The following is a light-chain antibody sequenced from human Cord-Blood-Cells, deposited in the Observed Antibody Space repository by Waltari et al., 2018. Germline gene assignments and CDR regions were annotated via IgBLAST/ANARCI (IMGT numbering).Light chain of an antibody. CDR2: EGS. V-gene: IGLV2-23*01. Sequence: QSALTQPASVSGSPGQSITISCPGTSSDVGSYNLVSWYQQHPGKAPKLKIYEGSKRPSGIFNRCSGSNSANTASLTIAGLQAEDEADYYCCSYAGSSAWVFGGGTKLTVL. CDR1: SSDVGSYNL. CDR3: CSYAGSSAWV. J-gene: IGLJ3*02.